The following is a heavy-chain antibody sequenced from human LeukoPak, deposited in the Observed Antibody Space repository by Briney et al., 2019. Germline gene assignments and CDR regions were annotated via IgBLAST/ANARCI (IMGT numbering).Heavy chain of an antibody. D-gene: IGHD3-16*01. CDR1: GVSISSYY. CDR2: RYYSGST. Sequence: PSETRSLTCSVSGVSISSYYWTWIRQPPGKGLEWIGYRYYSGSTTYNPSLKSRVTISVDTSKSQFSLKLISVTAADTAIYYCARVRGDFETDWGQGTLVTVSS. V-gene: IGHV4-59*01. CDR3: ARVRGDFETD. J-gene: IGHJ1*01.